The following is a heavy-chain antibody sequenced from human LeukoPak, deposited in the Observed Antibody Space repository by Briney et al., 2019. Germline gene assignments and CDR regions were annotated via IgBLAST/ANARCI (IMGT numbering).Heavy chain of an antibody. J-gene: IGHJ4*02. D-gene: IGHD2-21*01. CDR2: IYNGGST. CDR1: GFTVSSNY. CDR3: ARDSDDYGDY. Sequence: PGGSLRLSCAAPGFTVSSNYMSWVRQAPGKGLEWVSVIYNGGSTYYEDSVKGRFTISRDNSKNTLYLQMNSVRAEDTAVYYCARDSDDYGDYWGQGTLVTVSS. V-gene: IGHV3-66*02.